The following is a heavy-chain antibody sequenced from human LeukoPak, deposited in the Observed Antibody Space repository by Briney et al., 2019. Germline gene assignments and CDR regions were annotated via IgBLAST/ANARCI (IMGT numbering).Heavy chain of an antibody. V-gene: IGHV1-18*01. CDR1: GGISISYA. Sequence: EASVKVSCKASGGISISYAISWVRQAPGQGLEWMGRISAYSGNTNYAQKLQGRVTMTTDTSTSTAYMELRSLRSDDTAVYYCARCPRTKYNWFDPWGQGTLVTVSS. J-gene: IGHJ5*02. D-gene: IGHD1-1*01. CDR2: ISAYSGNT. CDR3: ARCPRTKYNWFDP.